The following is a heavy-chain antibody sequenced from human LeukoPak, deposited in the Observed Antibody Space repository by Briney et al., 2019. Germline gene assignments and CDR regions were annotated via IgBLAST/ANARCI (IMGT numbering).Heavy chain of an antibody. CDR1: GFTVSSNY. Sequence: PGGSLRLSCAASGFTVSSNYMSWVRQAPGKGLEWVSVIYSGGSTYCADSVKGRFTISRDNSKNTLYLQMNSLRAEGTAVYYCARDDYGDYGAFDIWGQGTMVTVSS. D-gene: IGHD4-17*01. CDR3: ARDDYGDYGAFDI. J-gene: IGHJ3*02. CDR2: IYSGGST. V-gene: IGHV3-66*01.